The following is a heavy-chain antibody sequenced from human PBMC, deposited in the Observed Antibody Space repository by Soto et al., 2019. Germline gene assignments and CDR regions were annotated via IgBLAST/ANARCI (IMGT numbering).Heavy chain of an antibody. J-gene: IGHJ6*02. CDR2: IYYSGST. Sequence: SETLSLTCTVSGGSISSGDYYWNWIRQPPGKGLEWIGHIYYSGSTYYNPSLKSRVTISVDRSKNQFSLKLSSVTAADTAVYYCARAHYGDYGYGMDVWGQGTTVTVSS. D-gene: IGHD4-17*01. CDR3: ARAHYGDYGYGMDV. CDR1: GGSISSGDYY. V-gene: IGHV4-30-4*01.